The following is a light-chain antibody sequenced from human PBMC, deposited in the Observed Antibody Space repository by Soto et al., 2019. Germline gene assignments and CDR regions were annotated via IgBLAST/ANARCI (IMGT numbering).Light chain of an antibody. J-gene: IGKJ1*01. Sequence: DIPMTQSPSSLSASVGDRVTITCRASQGISDFLAWYQHKPGHIPQLLIYGASTLQSGFPSRFSGSGSGTDFTLTISSLQPEDVATYYCQKYDSVPWTFGQGTKVEIK. CDR2: GAS. CDR3: QKYDSVPWT. V-gene: IGKV1-27*01. CDR1: QGISDF.